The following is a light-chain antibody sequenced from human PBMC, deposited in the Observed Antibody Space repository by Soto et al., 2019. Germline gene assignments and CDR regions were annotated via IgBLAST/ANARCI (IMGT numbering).Light chain of an antibody. CDR3: QQYNSYCTWT. CDR1: QSISSW. J-gene: IGKJ1*01. V-gene: IGKV1-5*01. Sequence: DIQMTPSPSTLSASVGDRVTLTCRASQSISSWLAWYQQKPGKAPKLLISCASSLGSEVPSRFSGSGSGTEFTLTISSLQPDDFATYYCQQYNSYCTWTFGQGTKV. CDR2: CAS.